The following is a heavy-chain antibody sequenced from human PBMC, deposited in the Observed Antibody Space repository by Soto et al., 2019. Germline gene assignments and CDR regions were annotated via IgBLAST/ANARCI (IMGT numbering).Heavy chain of an antibody. CDR1: GLCYTVYY. CDR2: INAHSGGT. Sequence: LLNVACKVSGLCYTVYYIGWLRMAPGQGLEWMGWINAHSGGTEYAQKFQGRVTLTRDTSISTAYMTLSSLRSDDTAIYYCAKDLKPRLAYWLDTCAQGPQVTVSS. D-gene: IGHD6-25*01. J-gene: IGHJ5*02. CDR3: AKDLKPRLAYWLDT. V-gene: IGHV1-2*02.